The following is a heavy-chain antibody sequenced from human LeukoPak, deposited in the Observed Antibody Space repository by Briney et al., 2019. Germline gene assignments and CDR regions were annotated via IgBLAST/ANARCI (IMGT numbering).Heavy chain of an antibody. V-gene: IGHV3-48*03. Sequence: GGSLRLSCAASGFTFSNYEMNWVRQAPGKGLEWISHISGNGGVIQYADSVKGRFTISRDNAKNLLYLQMDSLRVEDTAIYYCARDPRTVRIWGQGTLVTVSS. CDR3: ARDPRTVRI. CDR1: GFTFSNYE. CDR2: ISGNGGVI. J-gene: IGHJ4*02. D-gene: IGHD1-1*01.